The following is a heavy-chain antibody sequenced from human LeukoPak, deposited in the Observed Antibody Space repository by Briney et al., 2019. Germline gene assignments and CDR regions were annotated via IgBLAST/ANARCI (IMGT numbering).Heavy chain of an antibody. Sequence: GGSLRLSCSASGFPFSSYAMHWVRQAPGKGLEYVSAISDSGGSTYYADSVKGRFTIPRDNSKNTLYLQMSSLRAEDTAVYFCVRGYSFGPYGMDVWGQGTTVAVSS. CDR1: GFPFSSYA. CDR3: VRGYSFGPYGMDV. V-gene: IGHV3-64D*09. D-gene: IGHD2-15*01. CDR2: ISDSGGST. J-gene: IGHJ6*02.